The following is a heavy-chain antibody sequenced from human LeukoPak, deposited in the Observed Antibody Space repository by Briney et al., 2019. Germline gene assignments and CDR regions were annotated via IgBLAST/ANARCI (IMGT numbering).Heavy chain of an antibody. J-gene: IGHJ5*02. CDR3: ARLDSSGWYPLAWFDP. D-gene: IGHD6-19*01. CDR1: VYSISSGYY. Sequence: PSETLSLTCAVSVYSISSGYYWGWIRQPPGKGLEWIGSIYHSGSTYYNPSVKSRVTISVDTSKTQFSLKLSSVTAGDTAMYYCARLDSSGWYPLAWFDPWGQGTLVTVSS. V-gene: IGHV4-38-2*01. CDR2: IYHSGST.